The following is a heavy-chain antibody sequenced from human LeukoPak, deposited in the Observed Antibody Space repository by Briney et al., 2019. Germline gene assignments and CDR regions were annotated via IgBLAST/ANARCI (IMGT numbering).Heavy chain of an antibody. J-gene: IGHJ4*02. D-gene: IGHD6-13*01. CDR1: GYTLTELS. Sequence: ASVKGSCKVSGYTLTELSMHWVRQAPGKGLEWMGGFDPEDGETIYAQKFQGRVTMTEDTSTDTAYMELSSLRSEDTAVYYCTSSSWQRGDYWGQGTLVTVSS. CDR2: FDPEDGET. CDR3: TSSSWQRGDY. V-gene: IGHV1-24*01.